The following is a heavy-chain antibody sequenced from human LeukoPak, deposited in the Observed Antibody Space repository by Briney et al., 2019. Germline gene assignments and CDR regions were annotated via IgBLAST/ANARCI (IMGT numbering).Heavy chain of an antibody. CDR3: ARDFSSSSSVYYYYYMDV. J-gene: IGHJ6*03. Sequence: SETLSLTCTVSGGSISSYYWSWIRQPAGKGLEWIGTISYSGTTYYNPSLKSRVTISLDTSKNQFSLKLSSVTAADTAIYYCARDFSSSSSVYYYYYMDVWGKGTTVTVSS. CDR1: GGSISSYY. CDR2: ISYSGTT. D-gene: IGHD6-6*01. V-gene: IGHV4-4*07.